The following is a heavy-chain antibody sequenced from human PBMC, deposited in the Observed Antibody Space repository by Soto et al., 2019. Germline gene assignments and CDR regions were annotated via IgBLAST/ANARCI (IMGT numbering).Heavy chain of an antibody. D-gene: IGHD6-19*01. CDR2: IYTSGST. V-gene: IGHV4-4*07. J-gene: IGHJ3*02. CDR3: ARDSSGWSTEDAFDI. Sequence: NPSETLSLTCTVSGGSISSYYWSWIRQPAGKGLEWIGRIYTSGSTNYNPSLKSRVTMSVDTSKNQFSLKLSSVTAADTAVYYCARDSSGWSTEDAFDIWGQGTMVTVSS. CDR1: GGSISSYY.